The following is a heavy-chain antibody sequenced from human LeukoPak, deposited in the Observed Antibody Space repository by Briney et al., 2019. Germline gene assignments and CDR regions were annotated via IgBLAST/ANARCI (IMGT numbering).Heavy chain of an antibody. Sequence: SGRSLRLSCAASGFTFSSYAMHWVRQAPGKGLEWVAVIWYDGSNKYYADSVKGRFTISRDNSKNTLYLQMNSLRAEDTAVYYCAREIHDYYGSGSYDPVDWGQGTLVTVSS. V-gene: IGHV3-33*08. D-gene: IGHD3-10*01. CDR2: IWYDGSNK. CDR1: GFTFSSYA. CDR3: AREIHDYYGSGSYDPVD. J-gene: IGHJ4*02.